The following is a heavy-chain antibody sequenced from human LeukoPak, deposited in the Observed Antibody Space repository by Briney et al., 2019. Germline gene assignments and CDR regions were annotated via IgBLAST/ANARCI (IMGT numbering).Heavy chain of an antibody. V-gene: IGHV3-30*14. CDR2: ISYDGSNK. Sequence: GGSLRLSCAASGFTFSSYAMHWVRQAPGKGLEWVAVISYDGSNKYYADSVKGRFTISRDNSKNTLYLQMNSLRAEDTAVYYCARVVGRDFWSGYPDYWGQGTLVTVSS. J-gene: IGHJ4*02. CDR1: GFTFSSYA. CDR3: ARVVGRDFWSGYPDY. D-gene: IGHD3-3*01.